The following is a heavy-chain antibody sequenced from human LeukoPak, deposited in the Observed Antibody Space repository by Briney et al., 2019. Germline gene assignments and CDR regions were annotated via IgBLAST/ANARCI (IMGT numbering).Heavy chain of an antibody. CDR1: GYTFTSYG. V-gene: IGHV1-24*01. CDR2: FDPEDGET. J-gene: IGHJ3*02. Sequence: ASVKVSCKASGYTFTSYGISWVRQAPGKGLEWMGGFDPEDGETIYAQKFQGRVTMTEDTSTDTAYMELSSLRSEDAAVYYCATRGPYSSGWYVDAFDIWGQGTMVTVSS. D-gene: IGHD6-19*01. CDR3: ATRGPYSSGWYVDAFDI.